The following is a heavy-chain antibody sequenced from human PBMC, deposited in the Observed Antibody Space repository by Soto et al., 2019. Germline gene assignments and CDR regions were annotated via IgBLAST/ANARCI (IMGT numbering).Heavy chain of an antibody. Sequence: PGGSLRLSCGAPGVTCNDFGMHWVRQPPGKGLEWLAVISYDGKQTCYADSVKGRFTISKDKSKRTLFLQMNSLRVDDTAVYYCARDGWGSNWYFDLWGRGTLVTVSS. V-gene: IGHV3-30*03. CDR2: ISYDGKQT. CDR3: ARDGWGSNWYFDL. CDR1: GVTCNDFG. J-gene: IGHJ2*01. D-gene: IGHD3-16*01.